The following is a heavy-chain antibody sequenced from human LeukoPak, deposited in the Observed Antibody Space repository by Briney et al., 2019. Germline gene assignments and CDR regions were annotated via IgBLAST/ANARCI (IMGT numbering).Heavy chain of an antibody. D-gene: IGHD6-6*01. CDR2: INHSGST. CDR1: GGSFSGYY. CDR3: ARATIAATLDY. V-gene: IGHV4-34*01. Sequence: SETLSLTCAVYGGSFSGYYWSWIRQPPGKGLEWTGEINHSGSTNYNPSLKSRVTISVDTSKNQFSLKLSSVTAADTAVYYCARATIAATLDYWGQGTLVTVSS. J-gene: IGHJ4*02.